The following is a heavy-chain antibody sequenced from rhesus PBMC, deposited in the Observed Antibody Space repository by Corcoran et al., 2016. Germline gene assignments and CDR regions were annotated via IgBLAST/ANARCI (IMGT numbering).Heavy chain of an antibody. Sequence: EVQLVQSGAEVKRPGESLKISCKTSGYSFNNYWLSWVRQMSGKGLEWMGAIDPSNSDARYSPSFQGQVTISADKSITTAYLQWSSLKASDTATYYCARGRTLGFDYWGQGVLVTVSS. CDR2: IDPSNSDA. CDR3: ARGRTLGFDY. CDR1: GYSFNNYW. J-gene: IGHJ4*01. D-gene: IGHD2-39*01. V-gene: IGHV5-20*02.